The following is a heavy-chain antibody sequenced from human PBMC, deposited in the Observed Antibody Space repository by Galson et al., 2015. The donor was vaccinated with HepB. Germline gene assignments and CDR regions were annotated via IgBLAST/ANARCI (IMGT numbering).Heavy chain of an antibody. CDR2: FDPEDGET. Sequence: SVKVSCKVSGYTLTELSMHWVRQAPGKGLEWMGGFDPEDGETIYAQKFQGRVTMTEDTSTDTAYMELSSLRSEDTAVYYCAREVTGVRNDYGDYQHYYYYYYMDVWGKGTTVTVSS. CDR3: AREVTGVRNDYGDYQHYYYYYYMDV. V-gene: IGHV1-24*01. J-gene: IGHJ6*03. CDR1: GYTLTELS. D-gene: IGHD4-17*01.